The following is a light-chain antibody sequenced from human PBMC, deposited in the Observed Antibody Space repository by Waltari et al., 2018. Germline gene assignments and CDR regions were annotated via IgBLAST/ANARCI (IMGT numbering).Light chain of an antibody. J-gene: IGLJ2*01. Sequence: QSALTQPASVSGSPGQSITISCTGTSSDVGGYNFVSWYQQDPGKAPTLIIYEVYNRPSGVSNRFSGSKSGNKATLVCLISDYYCSSYTSRGTLVFGGGTKLTVL. CDR2: EVY. CDR1: SSDVGGYNF. CDR3: SSYTSRGTLV. V-gene: IGLV2-14*01.